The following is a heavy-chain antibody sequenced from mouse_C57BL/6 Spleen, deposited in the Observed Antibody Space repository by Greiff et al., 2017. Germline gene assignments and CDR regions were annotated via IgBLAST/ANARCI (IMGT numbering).Heavy chain of an antibody. CDR1: GYTFTSYG. CDR3: ARSFYDGYYYAMAY. V-gene: IGHV1-81*01. J-gene: IGHJ4*01. Sequence: QVQLQQSGAELARPGASVKLSCKASGYTFTSYGISWVKQRTGQGLEWIGEIYPRSGNTYYNEKFKGKATLTADKSSGTAYMELRSLTSEDSAVYFCARSFYDGYYYAMAYWGQGTSVTVSS. CDR2: IYPRSGNT. D-gene: IGHD2-3*01.